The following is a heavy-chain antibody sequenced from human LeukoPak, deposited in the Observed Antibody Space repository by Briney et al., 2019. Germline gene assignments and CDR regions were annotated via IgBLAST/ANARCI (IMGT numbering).Heavy chain of an antibody. V-gene: IGHV3-23*01. D-gene: IGHD5-12*01. CDR2: IVGSAYDT. J-gene: IGHJ4*02. Sequence: GGSLRLSCAASGFTFSSYAMSWVRQAPGKGLEWVSAIVGSAYDTYYADSVKGRFTISRDNSKNTLYLQMNSLRAEDTAVYYCAKAQGGYGSRSDYWGQGTLVTVSS. CDR3: AKAQGGYGSRSDY. CDR1: GFTFSSYA.